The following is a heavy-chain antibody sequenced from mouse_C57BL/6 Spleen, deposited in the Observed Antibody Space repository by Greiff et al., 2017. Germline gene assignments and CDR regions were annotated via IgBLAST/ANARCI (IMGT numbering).Heavy chain of an antibody. V-gene: IGHV1-66*01. D-gene: IGHD1-1*01. J-gene: IGHJ1*03. CDR3: ARIPYGSSPYWYVDV. Sequence: VQLQQSGPELVKPGASVKISCKASGYSFTSYYIHWVKQRPGQGLEWIGWIYPGSGNTKYNEKFKGKATLTADTSSSTAYMQLSSLTSEDSAVYYCARIPYGSSPYWYVDVWGTGTTVTVSS. CDR1: GYSFTSYY. CDR2: IYPGSGNT.